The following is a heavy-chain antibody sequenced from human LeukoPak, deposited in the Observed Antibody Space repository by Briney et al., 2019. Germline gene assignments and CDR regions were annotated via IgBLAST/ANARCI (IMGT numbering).Heavy chain of an antibody. Sequence: SVKVSCKASGYTFTSYGISWVRQAPGQGLEWMGGIIPIFGTANYAQKFQGRVTITADESTSTAYMELSSLRSEDTAVYYCARGQLQLYYYYYYMDVWGKGTTVTVSS. J-gene: IGHJ6*03. CDR3: ARGQLQLYYYYYYMDV. CDR2: IIPIFGTA. CDR1: GYTFTSYG. D-gene: IGHD5-24*01. V-gene: IGHV1-69*13.